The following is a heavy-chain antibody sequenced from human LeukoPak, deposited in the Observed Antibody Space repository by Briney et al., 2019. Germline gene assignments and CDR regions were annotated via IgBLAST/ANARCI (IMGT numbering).Heavy chain of an antibody. V-gene: IGHV4-59*01. CDR3: ARDKGLGREDELLWFGEFDDAFDI. CDR2: IYYSGST. Sequence: SETLSLTCTVSGGSISSYYWSWIRQPPGKGLEWIGYIYYSGSTNYNPSLKSRVTISVDTSKNQFSLKLSSVTAADTAVYYCARDKGLGREDELLWFGEFDDAFDIWGQGTMVTVSS. J-gene: IGHJ3*02. CDR1: GGSISSYY. D-gene: IGHD3-10*01.